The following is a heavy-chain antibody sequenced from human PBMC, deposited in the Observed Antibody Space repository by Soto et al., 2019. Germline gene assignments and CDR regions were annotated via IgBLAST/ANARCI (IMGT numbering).Heavy chain of an antibody. CDR1: GFTFSLYG. CDR3: VKWADYYDSSGYYS. J-gene: IGHJ4*02. D-gene: IGHD3-22*01. V-gene: IGHV3-23*01. Sequence: EVQLLESGGGLVQPGGSLRLSCAASGFTFSLYGMSWVRQAPGKGLEWVSTVSSSGVNTYSADSVKGRFTISRDNSKDTLYLQMNSLRAEDTAVYYCVKWADYYDSSGYYSWGQGTLVTVSS. CDR2: VSSSGVNT.